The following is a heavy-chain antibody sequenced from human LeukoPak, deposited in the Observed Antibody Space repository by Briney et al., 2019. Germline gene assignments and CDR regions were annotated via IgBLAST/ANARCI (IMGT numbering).Heavy chain of an antibody. V-gene: IGHV1-18*01. Sequence: GASVKVSCKASGYTFTSYGISWVRQAPGQGLEWMGWISAYNGNTNYAQKLQGRVTMTTDTSTSTAYMELRSLRSDDTAVYYCARDLTYGDYAPGNFDPWGQGTLVTVSS. CDR1: GYTFTSYG. CDR2: ISAYNGNT. D-gene: IGHD4-17*01. CDR3: ARDLTYGDYAPGNFDP. J-gene: IGHJ5*02.